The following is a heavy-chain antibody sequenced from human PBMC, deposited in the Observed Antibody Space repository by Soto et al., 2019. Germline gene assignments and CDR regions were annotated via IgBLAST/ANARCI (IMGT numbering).Heavy chain of an antibody. Sequence: EVQLLESGGDLVQPGGSLRLVCAASGFTFSNSGMRWVRQAPGQGLEWVSSIGPSGNTYYSDAVKGRFTISRDISKNTLVWQMDSLRAEDTATYYCAKLLHNSYYNVMDVWGQGTTVTVSS. D-gene: IGHD4-4*01. V-gene: IGHV3-23*01. J-gene: IGHJ6*02. CDR2: SIGPSGNT. CDR1: GFTFSNSG. CDR3: AKLLHNSYYNVMDV.